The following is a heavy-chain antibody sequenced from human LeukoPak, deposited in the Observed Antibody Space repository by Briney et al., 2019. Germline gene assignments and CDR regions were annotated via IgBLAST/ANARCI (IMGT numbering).Heavy chain of an antibody. D-gene: IGHD6-6*01. CDR1: GGSISRYY. Sequence: SETLSRTCTVSGGSISRYYWSWIRQPPGKGLEWIGYIYYSGSTNYNPSLKSRVTISVDTSKNQFSLKLSSVTAADTAVYYCARPIAPSSGYYYYVDVWGKGTTVTVSS. CDR2: IYYSGST. J-gene: IGHJ6*03. V-gene: IGHV4-59*01. CDR3: ARPIAPSSGYYYYVDV.